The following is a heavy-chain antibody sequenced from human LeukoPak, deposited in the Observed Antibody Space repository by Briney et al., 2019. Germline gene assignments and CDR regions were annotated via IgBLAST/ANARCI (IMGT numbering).Heavy chain of an antibody. V-gene: IGHV3-30-3*01. CDR2: ISYAGSNK. Sequence: GGSLRLSCAASGFTFSSYAMHWVRQAPGKGLEWVAVISYAGSNKYYAGSVTGRFTISRDNSKNTLYLQMNSLRAEDTAVYYCARAEGWYFDYWGQGTLVTVSS. CDR1: GFTFSSYA. J-gene: IGHJ4*02. CDR3: ARAEGWYFDY.